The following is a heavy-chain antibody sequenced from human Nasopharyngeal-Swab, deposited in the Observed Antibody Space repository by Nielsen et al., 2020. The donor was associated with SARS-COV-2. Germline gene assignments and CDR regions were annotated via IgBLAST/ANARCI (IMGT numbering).Heavy chain of an antibody. CDR1: GGSFSTYY. CDR2: IKHRRST. CDR3: AGVPSSSMSYWFDP. Sequence: GSLRLSCAVYGGSFSTYYWSWIRQPPGKGLEWIGEIKHRRSTNYNPSLKSRVTISVDTSKNQFSLKLNSVTAADTAVYYCAGVPSSSMSYWFDPWGQGTLVTVSS. V-gene: IGHV4-34*01. J-gene: IGHJ5*02. D-gene: IGHD6-6*01.